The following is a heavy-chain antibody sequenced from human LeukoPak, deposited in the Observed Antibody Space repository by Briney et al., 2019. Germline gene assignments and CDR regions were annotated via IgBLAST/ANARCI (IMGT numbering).Heavy chain of an antibody. CDR1: GFTIGTAW. J-gene: IGHJ6*04. CDR3: IAHFPYFYGFDV. Sequence: GGSLRLSCVSSGFTIGTAWMSWVRQAPGKGLEWLGHIKSEGEGATTDYAAPAKGRFAISRDDSKNMIYLQTSSLKIDDTAIYYCIAHFPYFYGFDVWGKGTTVTVSS. CDR2: IKSEGEGATT. D-gene: IGHD3-3*02. V-gene: IGHV3-15*01.